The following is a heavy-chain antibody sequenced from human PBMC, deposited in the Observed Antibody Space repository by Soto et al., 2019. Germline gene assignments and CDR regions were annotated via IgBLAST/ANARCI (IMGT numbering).Heavy chain of an antibody. D-gene: IGHD1-26*01. V-gene: IGHV1-69*06. Sequence: QVQLVQSGAEVKKPGSSVKVSCKASGGTFSSYAISWVRQAPGQGLEWMGGIIPIFGTTNYEQKFQGRVTITADISRSTAYGEQSSLSSGDTGVYYCAREGGVGATTGWDWGQGTLVTVSS. CDR3: AREGGVGATTGWD. J-gene: IGHJ4*02. CDR2: IIPIFGTT. CDR1: GGTFSSYA.